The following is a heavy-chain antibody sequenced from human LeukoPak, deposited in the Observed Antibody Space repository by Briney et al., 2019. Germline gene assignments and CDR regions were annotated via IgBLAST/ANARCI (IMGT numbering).Heavy chain of an antibody. J-gene: IGHJ5*02. CDR1: GGSIGNSPYF. D-gene: IGHD6-13*01. Sequence: SETLSLTCTVSGGSIGNSPYFWNWIRQPPGKGLEWIGYIYYSGSTNYNPSLNSRVTISLDTSKNQFSLKLSSVTAADTAVFYCARGYSSIRGWFDPWGQGTPVTVSS. CDR3: ARGYSSIRGWFDP. CDR2: IYYSGST. V-gene: IGHV4-61*01.